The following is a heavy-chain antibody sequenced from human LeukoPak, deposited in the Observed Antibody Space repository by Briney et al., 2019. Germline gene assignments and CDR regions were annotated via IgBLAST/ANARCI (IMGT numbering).Heavy chain of an antibody. V-gene: IGHV4-39*01. J-gene: IGHJ5*02. CDR2: VYYSGST. D-gene: IGHD3-22*01. Sequence: SETLSLTCTVSGGSITSSSYYWGWIRQPPGKGLECIGSVYYSGSTYYNPSLKSRVTISVDTSKNQFSLKLSSVTAADTAVYYCARHYYYDSSGYYVTEFDPWGQGTLVTVSS. CDR3: ARHYYYDSSGYYVTEFDP. CDR1: GGSITSSSYY.